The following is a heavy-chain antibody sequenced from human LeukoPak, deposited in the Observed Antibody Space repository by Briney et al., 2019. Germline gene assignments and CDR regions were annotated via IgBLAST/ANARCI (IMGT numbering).Heavy chain of an antibody. D-gene: IGHD3-10*01. CDR2: RYYSGST. CDR1: SGSISSTSYY. V-gene: IGHV4-39*07. J-gene: IGHJ4*02. Sequence: SETLSLTCTVSSGSISSTSYYWGWIRRPPGMGLEWIGSRYYSGSTYYNPSLKSRVTISVDTSKSQFSLKLSSVTAADTAVYYCAREMRSPRGGFDYWDQGTLVTVSS. CDR3: AREMRSPRGGFDY.